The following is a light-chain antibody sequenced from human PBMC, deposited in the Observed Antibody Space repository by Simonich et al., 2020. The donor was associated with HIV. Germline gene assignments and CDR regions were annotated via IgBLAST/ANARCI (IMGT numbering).Light chain of an antibody. CDR1: RSVSIN. CDR2: VAS. Sequence: DIVMTQSPATLSVSPGERATLSGRASRSVSINVAWYQQRPGQAPRLLIYVASTRATGIPPRFRGSGAGTEFTLTINSMQSEEFAVYYCQQYNDWPPWTFGQGTKVEIK. J-gene: IGKJ1*01. V-gene: IGKV3-15*01. CDR3: QQYNDWPPWT.